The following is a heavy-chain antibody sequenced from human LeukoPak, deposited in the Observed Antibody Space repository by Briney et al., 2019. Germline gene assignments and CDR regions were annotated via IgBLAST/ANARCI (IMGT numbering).Heavy chain of an antibody. CDR3: ARDRGRRGWFDP. J-gene: IGHJ5*02. V-gene: IGHV4-59*01. CDR1: GFTFSSYA. Sequence: GSLRLSCAASGFTFSSYAMSWVRQPPGKGLEWIGYIYYSGSTNYNPSLKSRVTISVDTSKNQFSLKLSSVTAADTAVYYCARDRGRRGWFDPWGQGTLVTVSS. D-gene: IGHD3-10*01. CDR2: IYYSGST.